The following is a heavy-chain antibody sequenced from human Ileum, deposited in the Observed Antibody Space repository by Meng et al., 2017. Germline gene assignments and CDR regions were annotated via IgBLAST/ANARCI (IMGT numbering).Heavy chain of an antibody. CDR3: ARETGSSGGAGWFDP. CDR1: GFSLTDNP. D-gene: IGHD3-22*01. Sequence: GEYLKIPCAASGFSLTDNPMHWVRQAPGKGLEWLAGISQHGSAPHYPDSLKGRVTISRDTSKNTLYLQMNSLTTADSGVYYCARETGSSGGAGWFDPWGQGTLVTVSS. V-gene: IGHV3-30*01. J-gene: IGHJ5*02. CDR2: ISQHGSAP.